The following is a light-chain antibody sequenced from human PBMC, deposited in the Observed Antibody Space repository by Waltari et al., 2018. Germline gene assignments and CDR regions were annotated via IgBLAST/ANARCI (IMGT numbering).Light chain of an antibody. V-gene: IGLV2-14*03. CDR3: SSYRRSDIVV. CDR1: SSDVGGYNY. J-gene: IGLJ2*01. Sequence: QSALTQPASVSGSPGQSITIPCTGTSSDVGGYNYVTWYQHHPGKAPKIMFYDVNDRPSGVSNRFSGSKSGNTASLTISGLQAEDEADYYCSSYRRSDIVVFGGGTKLTVL. CDR2: DVN.